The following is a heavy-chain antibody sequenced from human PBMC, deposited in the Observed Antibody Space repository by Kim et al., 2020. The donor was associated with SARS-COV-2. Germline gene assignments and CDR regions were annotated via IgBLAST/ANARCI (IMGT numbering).Heavy chain of an antibody. V-gene: IGHV3-33*06. CDR3: AKGSRLGYCSGGSCRPYCGGDCYSAAFDI. J-gene: IGHJ3*02. CDR1: GFTFSSYG. Sequence: GGSLRLSCAASGFTFSSYGMHWVRQAPGKGLEWVAVIWYDGSNKYYADSVKGRFTISRDNSKNTLYLQMNSLRAEDTAVYYCAKGSRLGYCSGGSCRPYCGGDCYSAAFDIWGQGTMVTVSS. D-gene: IGHD2-21*02. CDR2: IWYDGSNK.